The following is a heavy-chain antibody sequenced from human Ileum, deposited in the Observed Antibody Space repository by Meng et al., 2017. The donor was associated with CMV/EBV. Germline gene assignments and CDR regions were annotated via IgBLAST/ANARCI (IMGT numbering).Heavy chain of an antibody. CDR2: IYPRDGST. V-gene: IGHV1-46*01. J-gene: IGHJ4*02. D-gene: IGHD3-10*01. CDR1: GYSFTTFY. Sequence: ASVKVSCKASGYSFTTFYMHWVRQAPGQGLEWMGIIYPRDGSTDYSPKFKGRITMTRDTSTSTVYMELSGLRSEDTAIYYCARDPQAYGSEINRALGYWGQGTLVTVSS. CDR3: ARDPQAYGSEINRALGY.